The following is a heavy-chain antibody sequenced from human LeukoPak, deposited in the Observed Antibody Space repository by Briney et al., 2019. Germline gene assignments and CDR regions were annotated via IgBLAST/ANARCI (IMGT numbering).Heavy chain of an antibody. D-gene: IGHD3-10*01. CDR2: ISAYNGNT. CDR3: ARPLWFGELLPYDY. CDR1: GYTFTSYG. V-gene: IGHV1-18*01. J-gene: IGHJ4*02. Sequence: GASVKVSCNASGYTFTSYGISWVRQAPGQGLEWMGWISAYNGNTKYAKKLQGRVTMTPDTSTRTAYMELRSLRSDDTAVYYCARPLWFGELLPYDYWGQGTLVSVSS.